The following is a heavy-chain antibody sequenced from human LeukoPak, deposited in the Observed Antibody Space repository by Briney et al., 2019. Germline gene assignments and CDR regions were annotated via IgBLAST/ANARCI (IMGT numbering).Heavy chain of an antibody. J-gene: IGHJ5*02. CDR3: ARDLGQYYDTSDNWFDP. Sequence: AGGSLRLSCAASGFTFSSYSMNWVRQAPGKGLEWVSSISSSSSYIYYADSVKGRFTISRDNAKNSLYLQMNSLRAEDTAVYYCARDLGQYYDTSDNWFDPWGQGTLVTVSS. CDR1: GFTFSSYS. V-gene: IGHV3-21*01. D-gene: IGHD3-22*01. CDR2: ISSSSSYI.